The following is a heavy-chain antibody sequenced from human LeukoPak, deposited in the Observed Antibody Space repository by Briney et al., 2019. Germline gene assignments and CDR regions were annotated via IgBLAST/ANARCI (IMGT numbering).Heavy chain of an antibody. CDR2: ISSSSSYI. J-gene: IGHJ4*02. CDR3: AREMTTVAIAFDY. Sequence: GRSLRLSCAASGFTFSSYSMNWVRQAPGKGLEWVSTISSSSSYIYYADSVKGRFTISRDNAKNSLYLQMNSLRAEDTAVYYCAREMTTVAIAFDYWGQGTLVTVSS. D-gene: IGHD4-23*01. CDR1: GFTFSSYS. V-gene: IGHV3-21*01.